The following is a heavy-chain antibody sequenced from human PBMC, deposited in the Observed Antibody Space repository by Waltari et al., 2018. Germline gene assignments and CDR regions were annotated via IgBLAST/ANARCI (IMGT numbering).Heavy chain of an antibody. D-gene: IGHD5-12*01. CDR1: GFTVSNNY. V-gene: IGHV3-53*01. CDR3: GNIGAFDI. Sequence: VQLVESGGGLIQPGGSLRISCAASGFTVSNNYITWVRQAPGKGLQCVSLIYSGGGIHYSDSVKGRFTISRDNVKNTVYLQMNSLRAEDTAVYYCGNIGAFDIWGQGTMVTVSS. CDR2: IYSGGGI. J-gene: IGHJ3*02.